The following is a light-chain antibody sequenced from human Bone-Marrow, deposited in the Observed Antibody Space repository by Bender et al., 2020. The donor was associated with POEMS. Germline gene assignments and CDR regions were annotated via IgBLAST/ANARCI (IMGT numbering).Light chain of an antibody. CDR2: DVT. CDR1: SSDLGSYNY. Sequence: QSALTQPASVSGSPGQSITISCTGTSSDLGSYNYVSWYQQHPGKAPKLIIYDVTNRPSGVSDRFSGSKSGNTASLTISGLRAEDEADYYCKSFTSSSTYVFGTGTEVTV. CDR3: KSFTSSSTYV. V-gene: IGLV2-14*03. J-gene: IGLJ1*01.